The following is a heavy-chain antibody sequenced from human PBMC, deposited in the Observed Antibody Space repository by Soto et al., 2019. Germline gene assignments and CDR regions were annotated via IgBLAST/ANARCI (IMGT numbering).Heavy chain of an antibody. CDR3: ARGINYYDSGDDAFDI. Sequence: QVQLVQSGAAVKKPGASVKVSCKASGYTFTSYDINWVRQATGHGLEWMGWMNPNSGNTGYAQKFXGXGXMXXNTSMSTAYMELSSLRSEDTAVYYCARGINYYDSGDDAFDIWGQGTMVTVSS. V-gene: IGHV1-8*01. CDR1: GYTFTSYD. J-gene: IGHJ3*02. D-gene: IGHD3-10*01. CDR2: MNPNSGNT.